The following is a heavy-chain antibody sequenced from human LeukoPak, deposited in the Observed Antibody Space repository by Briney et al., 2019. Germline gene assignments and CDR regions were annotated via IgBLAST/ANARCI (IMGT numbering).Heavy chain of an antibody. V-gene: IGHV3-30-3*01. J-gene: IGHJ4*02. Sequence: GRSLRLSCAASGFTFSSYAMHWVRQAPGKGLEWVAVISYDGSNKYYADSVKGRFTISRDNSKNTLYLQMNSLRAEDTAVYYCAKEGHTIFGVVQGGFDYWGQGTLVTVSS. D-gene: IGHD3-3*01. CDR1: GFTFSSYA. CDR2: ISYDGSNK. CDR3: AKEGHTIFGVVQGGFDY.